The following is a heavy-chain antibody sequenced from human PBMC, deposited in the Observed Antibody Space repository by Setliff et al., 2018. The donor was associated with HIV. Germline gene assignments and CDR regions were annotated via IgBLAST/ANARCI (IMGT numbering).Heavy chain of an antibody. CDR3: ARGVKGIATTGKYYFDY. Sequence: ASVKVSCKASGYTFTAHFLHWVRQAPGQGLEWVGRINPDSRGTNYAQTFQGRVTMTRDTSVSTAYMELSRLKSDDTAVFYCARGVKGIATTGKYYFDYWGQGTLVTVSS. CDR2: INPDSRGT. J-gene: IGHJ4*02. V-gene: IGHV1-2*06. CDR1: GYTFTAHF. D-gene: IGHD6-13*01.